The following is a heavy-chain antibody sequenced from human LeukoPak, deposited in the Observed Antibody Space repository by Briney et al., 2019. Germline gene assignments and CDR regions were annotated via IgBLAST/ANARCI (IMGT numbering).Heavy chain of an antibody. J-gene: IGHJ4*02. CDR1: GFTFSSYE. D-gene: IGHD5-18*01. Sequence: GGSLRLSCAASGFTFSSYEMNWVRQAPGKGLEWVSYISSSGSTIYYADSVKGRFTISRDNAKNSLYLQMNSLRAEDTAVYYCASSLTLIRLWLPATFDYWGQGTLVTVSS. V-gene: IGHV3-48*03. CDR3: ASSLTLIRLWLPATFDY. CDR2: ISSSGSTI.